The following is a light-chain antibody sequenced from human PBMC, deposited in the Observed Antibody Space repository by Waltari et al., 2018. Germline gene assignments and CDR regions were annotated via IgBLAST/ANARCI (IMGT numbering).Light chain of an antibody. CDR1: NSNIGPTN. Sequence: QSILVQPPSASGTPGQRVTIFCSERNSNIGPTNVNWYQQLPGTAPKLLIYNNNLRPSGVPDRFSGSRSGTSASLAISGLQSEDEAEYHCSAWDDSLVGPAFGGGTNLTVL. J-gene: IGLJ2*01. CDR2: NNN. V-gene: IGLV1-44*01. CDR3: SAWDDSLVGPA.